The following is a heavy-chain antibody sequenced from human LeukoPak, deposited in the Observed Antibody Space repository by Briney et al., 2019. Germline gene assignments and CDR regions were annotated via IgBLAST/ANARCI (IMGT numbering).Heavy chain of an antibody. CDR2: IYHSGST. V-gene: IGHV4-38-2*02. CDR1: GYSISSGYY. Sequence: PSETLSLTCTVSGYSISSGYYWGWIRQPPGKGLEWIGSIYHSGSTYYNPSLKSRVTISVDTSKNQFSLKLSSVTAADTAVYYCARDRRYFDLWGRGTLVTVSS. CDR3: ARDRRYFDL. J-gene: IGHJ2*01.